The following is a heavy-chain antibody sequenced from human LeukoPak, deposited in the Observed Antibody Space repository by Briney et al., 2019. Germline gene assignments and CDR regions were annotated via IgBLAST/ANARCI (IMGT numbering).Heavy chain of an antibody. CDR1: GFTFTSYW. CDR2: IKQDGSET. J-gene: IGHJ5*02. Sequence: GSLRLSYAASGFTFTSYWMSWVRQAPGKGLEWVANIKQDGSETHYVDSVKGRFTISRDNAKNSLFLQMNSLTAEDTAVYSCARDGPFSSPTSGWFYPWGQGTLVTVSS. V-gene: IGHV3-7*03. CDR3: ARDGPFSSPTSGWFYP. D-gene: IGHD1-1*01.